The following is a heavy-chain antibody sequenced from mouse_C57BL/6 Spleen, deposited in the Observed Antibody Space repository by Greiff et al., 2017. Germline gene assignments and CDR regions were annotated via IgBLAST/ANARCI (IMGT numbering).Heavy chain of an antibody. Sequence: EVQLQESGPGLVKPSQSLTLSCSVTGYSITSGYYWNWIRQFPGNKLEWMGYISYDGSNNYNPSFKNRISITRDTSKNPFFLKLNSVTAEDTATYYCAREDSPFAYWGQGTLVTVSA. CDR1: GYSITSGYY. D-gene: IGHD6-1*01. V-gene: IGHV3-6*01. CDR2: ISYDGSN. CDR3: AREDSPFAY. J-gene: IGHJ3*01.